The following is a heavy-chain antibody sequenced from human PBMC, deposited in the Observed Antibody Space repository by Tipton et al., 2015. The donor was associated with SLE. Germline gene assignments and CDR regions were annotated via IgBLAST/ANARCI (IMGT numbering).Heavy chain of an antibody. CDR1: GESMSSTSYY. CDR3: AKSSGRRLDP. D-gene: IGHD2-8*02. V-gene: IGHV4-61*02. CDR2: IQTSGST. Sequence: TLSLTCSVSGESMSSTSYYWTWIRQPAGKGLEWIGRIQTSGSTKYNPPLKSRVTLSIDTSRSLFSLKLSSVTAADTAVYYCAKSSGRRLDPWGQGTLVTVSS. J-gene: IGHJ5*02.